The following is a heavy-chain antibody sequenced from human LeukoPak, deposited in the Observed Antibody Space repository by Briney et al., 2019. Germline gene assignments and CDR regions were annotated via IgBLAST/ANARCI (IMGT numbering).Heavy chain of an antibody. Sequence: SVKVSCKASGGTFSSYAISWVRQAPGQGLEWMGRIIPILGIANYAQKFQGRVTITADKSTSTAYMEMSSLRSEDTAVYYCAGDMVEMATMFDYWGQGTLVTVSS. CDR1: GGTFSSYA. J-gene: IGHJ4*02. CDR2: IIPILGIA. V-gene: IGHV1-69*04. D-gene: IGHD5-24*01. CDR3: AGDMVEMATMFDY.